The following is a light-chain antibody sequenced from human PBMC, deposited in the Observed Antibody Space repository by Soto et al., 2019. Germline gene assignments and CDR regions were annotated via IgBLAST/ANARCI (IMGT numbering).Light chain of an antibody. CDR1: SSDVGGYNY. CDR3: SSYTSSSTLV. Sequence: QSALTQPASVSGSPGQSITISCTGTSSDVGGYNYVSWYQQHPGKAPKLMISEVSNRPSGVSNRFSGSKSGNTASLTISGLQAEDEADYYCSSYTSSSTLVFGGGTKLTFL. CDR2: EVS. J-gene: IGLJ2*01. V-gene: IGLV2-14*01.